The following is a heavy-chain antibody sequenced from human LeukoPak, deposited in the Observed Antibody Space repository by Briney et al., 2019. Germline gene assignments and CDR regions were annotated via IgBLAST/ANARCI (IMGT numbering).Heavy chain of an antibody. V-gene: IGHV4-61*01. CDR3: ARSFYSSGWYTPLRWFDT. CDR1: GGFVSSGSHY. Sequence: SETLSLTCTVSGGFVSSGSHYWDWIRQSPGRGLEWIGHIYYRGTTNYTPSLKSRVTISVDTSMNQFSLRLSSVTAADTAVYFCARSFYSSGWYTPLRWFDTWGQGTPVTVSS. J-gene: IGHJ5*02. D-gene: IGHD6-19*01. CDR2: IYYRGTT.